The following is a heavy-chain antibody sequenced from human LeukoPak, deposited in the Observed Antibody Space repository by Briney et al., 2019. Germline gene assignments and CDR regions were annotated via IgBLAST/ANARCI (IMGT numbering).Heavy chain of an antibody. J-gene: IGHJ4*02. D-gene: IGHD6-19*01. Sequence: SETLSLTCTVSGGSMSSYSWSWIRQPPGEGLEWIGFTYYSGSTNYNPSLKSRVTISVDTSKNQFSLKVNSVTAADTAVYYCARHRTSGWGLDYWGQGTLVTVSS. CDR3: ARHRTSGWGLDY. CDR1: GGSMSSYS. V-gene: IGHV4-59*08. CDR2: TYYSGST.